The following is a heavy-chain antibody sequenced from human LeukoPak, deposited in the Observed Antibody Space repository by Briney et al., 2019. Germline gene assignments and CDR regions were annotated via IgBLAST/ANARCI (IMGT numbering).Heavy chain of an antibody. V-gene: IGHV5-51*01. J-gene: IGHJ4*02. CDR2: IYPGDSDT. CDR3: ARQYYDSSGYYPYFDY. Sequence: GESLKISCKGSGCTFTNYWIGWVRQMPGKGLEWMGIIYPGDSDTRNSPSFQGQVTISVDKSISTAYLQWSSLKASDTAMYYCARQYYDSSGYYPYFDYWGQGTLVTVSS. D-gene: IGHD3-22*01. CDR1: GCTFTNYW.